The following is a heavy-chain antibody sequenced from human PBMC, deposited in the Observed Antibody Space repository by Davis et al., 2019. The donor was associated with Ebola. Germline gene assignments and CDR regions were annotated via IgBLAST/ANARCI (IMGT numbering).Heavy chain of an antibody. V-gene: IGHV3-48*03. Sequence: GESLKISCAASGFTFSSYEMNWVRQAPGKGLEWVSYISGSGTTIYYADSVKGRFTISRDNAKNSLHLQMNSLRTEDTALYYCAKDTSSGGNYYGMDVWGQGTTVTVSS. CDR2: ISGSGTTI. D-gene: IGHD6-25*01. CDR3: AKDTSSGGNYYGMDV. CDR1: GFTFSSYE. J-gene: IGHJ6*02.